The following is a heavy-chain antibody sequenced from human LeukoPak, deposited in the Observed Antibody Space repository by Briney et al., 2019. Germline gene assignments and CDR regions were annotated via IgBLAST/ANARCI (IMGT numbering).Heavy chain of an antibody. CDR1: GYTFANYW. CDR3: ATYSYGLNWFDP. V-gene: IGHV5-51*01. CDR2: IYPADSET. D-gene: IGHD5-18*01. J-gene: IGHJ5*02. Sequence: GESLKISCKVSGYTFANYWIGWVRQMPGKGLEWMGIIYPADSETRYSPSFQGQVTISVDKSISTAYLQWSSLKASDTAMYYCATYSYGLNWFDPWGQGTLVTVSS.